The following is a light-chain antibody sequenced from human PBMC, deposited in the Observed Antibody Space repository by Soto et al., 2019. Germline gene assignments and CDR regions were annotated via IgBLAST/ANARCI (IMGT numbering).Light chain of an antibody. J-gene: IGLJ2*01. CDR2: EGS. CDR3: CSYAGRSTPVV. CDR1: SSDVGNYNI. Sequence: QSALTQPASVSGSPGQSITISCTGTSSDVGNYNIVSWYQQHPGKAPKVMIYEGSKRPSGVSNRFSGSKSGNTASLTISGLQAEDEDDYYCCSYAGRSTPVVFGGGTKVTVL. V-gene: IGLV2-23*01.